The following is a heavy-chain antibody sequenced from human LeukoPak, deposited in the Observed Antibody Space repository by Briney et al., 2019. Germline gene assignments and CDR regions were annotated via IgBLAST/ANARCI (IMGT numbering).Heavy chain of an antibody. D-gene: IGHD6-13*01. J-gene: IGHJ4*02. V-gene: IGHV3-13*01. CDR1: GFTFSSYD. CDR2: IGTAGDT. Sequence: GGSLRLSCAASGFTFSSYDMHWVRQATGKGLEWVSAIGTAGDTYYPGSAKGRFTISRENAKNSLYLQMNSLRAGDTAVYYCARYSSSSSFNYWGQGTLVTVSS. CDR3: ARYSSSSSFNY.